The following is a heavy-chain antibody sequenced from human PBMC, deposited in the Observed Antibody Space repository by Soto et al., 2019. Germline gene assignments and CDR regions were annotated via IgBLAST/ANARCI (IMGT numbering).Heavy chain of an antibody. J-gene: IGHJ6*03. CDR1: GGSISSGGYY. Sequence: PSETLSLTCTVSGGSISSGGYYWSWIRQHPGKGLEWIGYIYYSGSTYYNPSLKSRVTISVDTSKNQFSLKLSSVTAADTAVYYWARANPAYYYYLDVWGKGTTVPVSS. V-gene: IGHV4-31*03. CDR2: IYYSGST. CDR3: ARANPAYYYYLDV.